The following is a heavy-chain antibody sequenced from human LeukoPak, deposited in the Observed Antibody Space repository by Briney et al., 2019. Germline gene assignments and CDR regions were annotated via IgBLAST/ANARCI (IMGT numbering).Heavy chain of an antibody. D-gene: IGHD3-22*01. CDR1: GVSISSGGYY. V-gene: IGHV4-31*03. Sequence: SQTLSLTCTVSGVSISSGGYYWSWIRQHPGRGLEWIGYIYYSGSTYYNPSLKSRVTISVDTSKNQFSLKLSSVTAADTAVYYCAREEGGVVGYFYDSSGYFLWGQGTLVTVSS. J-gene: IGHJ4*02. CDR2: IYYSGST. CDR3: AREEGGVVGYFYDSSGYFL.